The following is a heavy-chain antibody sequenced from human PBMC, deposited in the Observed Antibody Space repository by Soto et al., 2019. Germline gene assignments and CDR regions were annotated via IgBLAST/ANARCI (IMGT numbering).Heavy chain of an antibody. CDR1: GGSVNGGTYY. J-gene: IGHJ4*02. Sequence: QVQLQESGPGLVKPSETLSLTCNVSGGSVNGGTYYWIWIRQPPGKGLEWIGYIYYSGTTNYNPSLRSRVTISVDTSKNQFSLKLSAVTAADTAVYYCASRFSGYYEGYHFGNWGQGTLVTVSS. CDR2: IYYSGTT. D-gene: IGHD3-22*01. V-gene: IGHV4-61*01. CDR3: ASRFSGYYEGYHFGN.